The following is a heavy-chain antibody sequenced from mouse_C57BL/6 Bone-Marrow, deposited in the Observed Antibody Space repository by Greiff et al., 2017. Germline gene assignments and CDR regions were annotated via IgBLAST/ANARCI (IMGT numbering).Heavy chain of an antibody. CDR1: GYTFTNYW. V-gene: IGHV1-64*01. D-gene: IGHD1-1*01. CDR3: ASSYDYGDWTMDY. J-gene: IGHJ4*01. CDR2: MHPNGGSP. Sequence: VQLQQPGAELVKPGASVKLSCKASGYTFTNYWMHWVKQRPGQGLEWIGMMHPNGGSPDYNEKFKSEATLSVDKSSSTAYMELSSLTSEDSAVYYCASSYDYGDWTMDYWGQGTAATVSA.